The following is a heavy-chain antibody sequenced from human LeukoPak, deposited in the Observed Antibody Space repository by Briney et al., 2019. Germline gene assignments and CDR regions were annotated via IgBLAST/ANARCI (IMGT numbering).Heavy chain of an antibody. CDR1: GYTFTGYY. CDR3: ARDAIAAAGTQLPYYYYYMDV. CDR2: INSNSGGT. J-gene: IGHJ6*03. Sequence: ASVKVSCNASGYTFTGYYMHWVRQAPGQGLEWMGWINSNSGGTNYAQKFQGRVTMTRDTSISTAYMDLSRLRSDDTAVYYCARDAIAAAGTQLPYYYYYMDVGGKGTTVTISS. V-gene: IGHV1-2*02. D-gene: IGHD6-13*01.